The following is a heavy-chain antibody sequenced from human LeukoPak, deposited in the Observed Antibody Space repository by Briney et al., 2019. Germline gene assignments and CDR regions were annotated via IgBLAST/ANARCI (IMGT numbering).Heavy chain of an antibody. J-gene: IGHJ4*02. CDR2: IKQDGGEK. CDR3: ARGRVDDY. CDR1: GFTFSNFW. V-gene: IGHV3-7*03. Sequence: GGSLRLSCAASGFTFSNFWMTWVRQAPGKGLEWVAIIKQDGGEKYYVDSVKGRFTISRDNAKNLLYLQMNSLRAEDTAVYYCARGRVDDYWGQGTLVTVSS.